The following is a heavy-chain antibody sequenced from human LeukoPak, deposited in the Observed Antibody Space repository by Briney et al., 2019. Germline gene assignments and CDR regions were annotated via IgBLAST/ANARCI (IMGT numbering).Heavy chain of an antibody. CDR3: ARGRSASWPGRLDH. CDR1: GLTFTNAW. CDR2: ISYSGTT. D-gene: IGHD1-26*01. V-gene: IGHV4-59*01. J-gene: IGHJ4*02. Sequence: LRLSCAASGLTFTNAWMSWVRQAPGKGLEWIGFISYSGTTSYHPSLKSRVTISVDTSKSQISLKLRSVTAADTAVYYCARGRSASWPGRLDHWGQGTLVTVSS.